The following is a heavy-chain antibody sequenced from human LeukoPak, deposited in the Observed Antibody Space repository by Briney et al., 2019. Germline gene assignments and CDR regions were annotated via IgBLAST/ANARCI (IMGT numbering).Heavy chain of an antibody. Sequence: ETLSLTCAVSGGSISSSNWWSWIRQAPGKGLEWVSSIDYSGGSTHYADSVMGRFTISRDNSKNTLYLQLNSLSADDTAVYYCARNSGWYGVSWGQGTLVTVSS. CDR1: GGSISSSN. V-gene: IGHV3-23*01. CDR2: IDYSGGST. J-gene: IGHJ4*02. D-gene: IGHD6-13*01. CDR3: ARNSGWYGVS.